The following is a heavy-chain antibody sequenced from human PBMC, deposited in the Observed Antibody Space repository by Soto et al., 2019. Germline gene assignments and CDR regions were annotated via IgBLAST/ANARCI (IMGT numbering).Heavy chain of an antibody. Sequence: GGSLRLSCAASGFTFSSYAMSWVRQAPGKGLEWVSAISGSGGSTYYADSVKGRFTISRDNSKNTLYLQMNSLRAEDTAVYYCAKEKDEGSSWSSYFDYWGQGTLVTVSS. CDR3: AKEKDEGSSWSSYFDY. J-gene: IGHJ4*02. D-gene: IGHD6-13*01. V-gene: IGHV3-23*01. CDR1: GFTFSSYA. CDR2: ISGSGGST.